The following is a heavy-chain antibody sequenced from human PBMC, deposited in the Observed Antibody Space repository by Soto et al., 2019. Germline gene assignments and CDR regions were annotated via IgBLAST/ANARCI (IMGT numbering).Heavy chain of an antibody. J-gene: IGHJ6*02. CDR3: ARARIAARGYYYYGMDV. Sequence: PSETLSLTCTVSGGSISSSSYYWGWIRQPPGKGLEWIGSIYYSGSTYYNPSLKSRVTISVDTSKNQFSLKLSSVTAADTAVYYCARARIAARGYYYYGMDVWGQGTTVTVSS. CDR2: IYYSGST. V-gene: IGHV4-39*01. D-gene: IGHD6-6*01. CDR1: GGSISSSSYY.